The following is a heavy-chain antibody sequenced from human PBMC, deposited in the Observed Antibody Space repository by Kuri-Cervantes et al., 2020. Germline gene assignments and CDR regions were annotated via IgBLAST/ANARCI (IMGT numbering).Heavy chain of an antibody. CDR1: GYNFISYY. J-gene: IGHJ4*02. Sequence: ASVKVSCKASGYNFISYYMHWVRQAPGQGLEWLGIINPTGGSTDYAQKFQGRVTLTRDTSTSTVYMELSSLRSEDTAVYYCAKDVDYYDSISIYWGQGTLVTVSS. CDR3: AKDVDYYDSISIY. V-gene: IGHV1-46*01. CDR2: INPTGGST. D-gene: IGHD3-22*01.